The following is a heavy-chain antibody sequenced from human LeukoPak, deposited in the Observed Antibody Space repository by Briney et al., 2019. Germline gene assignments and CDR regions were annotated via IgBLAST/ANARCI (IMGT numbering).Heavy chain of an antibody. V-gene: IGHV3-7*01. CDR2: IKQDGSEK. D-gene: IGHD3-22*01. CDR1: GFTFSIYW. Sequence: GGSLRLSCAASGFTFSIYWMSWVRQAPGKGLEWVANIKQDGSEKYYVDSVKGRFTISRDNAENSLYLQLNSLRAEDTAVYYCARRARYYDSSGYTPWGQGTLVTVSS. CDR3: ARRARYYDSSGYTP. J-gene: IGHJ4*02.